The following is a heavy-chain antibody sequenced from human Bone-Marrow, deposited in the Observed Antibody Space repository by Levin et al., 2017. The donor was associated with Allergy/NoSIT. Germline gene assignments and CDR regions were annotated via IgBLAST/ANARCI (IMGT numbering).Heavy chain of an antibody. J-gene: IGHJ4*02. CDR3: ARSPWLLPGYYFDY. Sequence: GGSLRLSCAASGFTVSSNYMSWVRQAPGKGLEWVSVIYSGGSTYYADSVKGRFTISRDNSKNTLYLQMNSLRAEDTAVYYCARSPWLLPGYYFDYWGQGTLVTVSS. D-gene: IGHD2-21*02. V-gene: IGHV3-66*01. CDR1: GFTVSSNY. CDR2: IYSGGST.